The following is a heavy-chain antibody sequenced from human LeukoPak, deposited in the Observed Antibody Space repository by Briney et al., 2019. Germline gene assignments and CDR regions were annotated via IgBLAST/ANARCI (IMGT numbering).Heavy chain of an antibody. CDR3: ARERLRFLEWLDRDAFDI. Sequence: PSQTLSLTCTVSGGSISSGGYYWSWIRQPPGKGLEWIGYIYHSGSTYYNPSLKSRVTISVDRSKNQFSLKLSSVTAADTALYYCARERLRFLEWLDRDAFDIWGQGTMVTVSS. D-gene: IGHD3-3*01. J-gene: IGHJ3*02. V-gene: IGHV4-30-2*01. CDR2: IYHSGST. CDR1: GGSISSGGYY.